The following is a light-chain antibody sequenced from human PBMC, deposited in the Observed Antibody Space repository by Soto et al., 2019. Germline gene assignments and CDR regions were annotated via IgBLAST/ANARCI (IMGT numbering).Light chain of an antibody. Sequence: EIVLTQSPGTLSLSPGERATLSCRASQSVSTNQLAWYQQKPGQAPRLLIYGASSRATGIADRFSGSGSGTDFTLTISRLEPEDFAVYYCQQYGSSLFSFGPGTKVDIK. CDR2: GAS. CDR1: QSVSTNQ. CDR3: QQYGSSLFS. V-gene: IGKV3-20*01. J-gene: IGKJ3*01.